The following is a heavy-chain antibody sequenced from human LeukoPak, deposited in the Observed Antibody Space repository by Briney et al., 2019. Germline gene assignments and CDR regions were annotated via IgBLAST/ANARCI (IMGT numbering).Heavy chain of an antibody. CDR3: ARGPLVYGSGSYYQVDY. CDR1: GGTFSSYA. D-gene: IGHD3-10*01. Sequence: GASVKVSCKASGGTFSSYAISWVRQAPGQGLEWMGGIIPIFGTANYAQKFQGRVTITADESTSTAYMELSSLRSEDTAVYYCARGPLVYGSGSYYQVDYWGQGTLVTVSS. CDR2: IIPIFGTA. V-gene: IGHV1-69*13. J-gene: IGHJ4*02.